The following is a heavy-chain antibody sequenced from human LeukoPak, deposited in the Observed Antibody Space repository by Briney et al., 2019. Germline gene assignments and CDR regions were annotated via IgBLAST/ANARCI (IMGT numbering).Heavy chain of an antibody. CDR1: GGSISSYY. Sequence: SETLSLTCTVSGGSISSYYWSWIRQPPGKGLEWIGYIYYSGSTNYNPSLKSRVTISVDTSKNQFSLKLSSVTAADTAVYYCARGRAAVDYYYMDVWGKGTTVTVSS. V-gene: IGHV4-59*01. D-gene: IGHD6-13*01. CDR3: ARGRAAVDYYYMDV. CDR2: IYYSGST. J-gene: IGHJ6*03.